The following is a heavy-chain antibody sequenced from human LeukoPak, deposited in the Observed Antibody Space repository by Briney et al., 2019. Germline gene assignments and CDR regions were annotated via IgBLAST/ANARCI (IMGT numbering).Heavy chain of an antibody. V-gene: IGHV4-39*07. CDR3: ARAPYGSGSYHPYFDY. J-gene: IGHJ4*02. CDR2: IYYSGST. CDR1: GGSISSSSYY. Sequence: PSETLSLTCTVSGGSISSSSYYWGWIRQPPGKGLEWIGSIYYSGSTYYNPSLKSRVTISVDTSKNQFSLKLSSVTAADTAVYYCARAPYGSGSYHPYFDYWGQGTLVTVSS. D-gene: IGHD3-10*01.